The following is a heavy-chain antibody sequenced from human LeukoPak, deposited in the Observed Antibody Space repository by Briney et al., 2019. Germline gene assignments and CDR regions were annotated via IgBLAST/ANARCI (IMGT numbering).Heavy chain of an antibody. V-gene: IGHV4-38-2*02. Sequence: SETLSLTCTVSGYSISSGYYWGWIRQPPGKGLEWIGSIYHSGSTYYNPSLKSRVTISVDTSKNQFSLKLSSVTAADTAVYYCATSPSRSGCFDYWGQGTLVTVSS. D-gene: IGHD3-3*01. J-gene: IGHJ4*02. CDR1: GYSISSGYY. CDR2: IYHSGST. CDR3: ATSPSRSGCFDY.